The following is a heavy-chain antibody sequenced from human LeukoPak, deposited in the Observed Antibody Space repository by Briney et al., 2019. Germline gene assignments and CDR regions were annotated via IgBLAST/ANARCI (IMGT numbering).Heavy chain of an antibody. CDR1: GYTFTSYY. J-gene: IGHJ3*02. Sequence: GASVKVSCKASGYTFTSYYIHWVRQAPGQGLEWMGIINPSGGSTNYAQKFQGRVTMTRDMSTSTVYMELSSLTSEDTAVYYCARRGLVAGIYDLVYGFDIWGQGTMVTVSS. V-gene: IGHV1-46*01. D-gene: IGHD3/OR15-3a*01. CDR3: ARRGLVAGIYDLVYGFDI. CDR2: INPSGGST.